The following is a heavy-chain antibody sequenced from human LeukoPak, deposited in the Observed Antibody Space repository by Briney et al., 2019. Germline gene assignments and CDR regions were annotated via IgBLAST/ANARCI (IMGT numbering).Heavy chain of an antibody. CDR1: GFTFSSYS. Sequence: GGSLRLSCAASGFTFSSYSMNWVRQAPGKGLEWVSSISSSSSYIYYADSVKGRFTISRDNDKNSLYLQMNSLRAEDTAVYYCARDRGYCSGGSCPNEGGPWGQGTLVTVSS. CDR3: ARDRGYCSGGSCPNEGGP. D-gene: IGHD2-15*01. J-gene: IGHJ5*02. CDR2: ISSSSSYI. V-gene: IGHV3-21*01.